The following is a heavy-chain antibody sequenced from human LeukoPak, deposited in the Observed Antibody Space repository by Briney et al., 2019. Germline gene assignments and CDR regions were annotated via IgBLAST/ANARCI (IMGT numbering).Heavy chain of an antibody. J-gene: IGHJ4*02. CDR1: GFTFSSYS. CDR2: ISSSSSYI. Sequence: GGSLRLSCAASGFTFSSYSMNWVRQAPGKGLEWVSSISSSSSYIYYADSVKGRFTISRDNAKNSLYLQMNSLRAEDTAVYYCASSGDYGDYWAFDYWGQGTLVTVSS. V-gene: IGHV3-21*01. CDR3: ASSGDYGDYWAFDY. D-gene: IGHD4-17*01.